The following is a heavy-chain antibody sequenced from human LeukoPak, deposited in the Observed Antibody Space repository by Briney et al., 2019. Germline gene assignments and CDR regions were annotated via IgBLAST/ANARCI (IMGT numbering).Heavy chain of an antibody. CDR1: GFTFSSYA. V-gene: IGHV3-30-3*01. D-gene: IGHD3-3*01. Sequence: GGSLRFSCAASGFTFSSYAMHWVRQAPGKGLEWVAVISYDGSNKYYADSVKGRFTISRDNSKNTLYLQMNSLRAEDTAVYYCARNDVLRFLEWLRRQNYYYYGMDVWGQGTTVTVSS. CDR2: ISYDGSNK. CDR3: ARNDVLRFLEWLRRQNYYYYGMDV. J-gene: IGHJ6*02.